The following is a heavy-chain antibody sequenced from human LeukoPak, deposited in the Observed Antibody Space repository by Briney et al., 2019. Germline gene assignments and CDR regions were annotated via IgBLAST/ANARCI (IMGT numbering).Heavy chain of an antibody. J-gene: IGHJ4*02. CDR1: GFTFSNYW. CDR3: TTDPIHSGWYGEEYGFDY. D-gene: IGHD6-19*01. V-gene: IGHV3-7*03. Sequence: GGSLRLSCEGSGFTFSNYWMGWVRQAPGKGLQWVANIKTDGSEKYYVDSVKGRFTISRDNAKNSLYLQMNSLKTEDTAVYYCTTDPIHSGWYGEEYGFDYWGQGTLVTVSS. CDR2: IKTDGSEK.